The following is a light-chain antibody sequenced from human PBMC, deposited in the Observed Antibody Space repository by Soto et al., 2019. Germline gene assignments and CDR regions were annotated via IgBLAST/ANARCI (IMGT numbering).Light chain of an antibody. Sequence: EIVMTQSPATLSVSPGERATLSCRASESVDSNLAWYQQRPGQAPRLLIYGASTRATGIPGRFSGSGSGTEFTLSISSLQSEDFAVYYCHQYNNWPPDTFGGGTKVEIK. CDR1: ESVDSN. J-gene: IGKJ4*01. CDR2: GAS. CDR3: HQYNNWPPDT. V-gene: IGKV3-15*01.